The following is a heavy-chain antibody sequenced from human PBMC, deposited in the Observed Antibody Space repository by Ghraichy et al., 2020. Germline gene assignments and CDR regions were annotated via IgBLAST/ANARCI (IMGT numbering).Heavy chain of an antibody. CDR3: AKERSFFDSTNYWEK. J-gene: IGHJ4*02. CDR2: ISYDGRNK. D-gene: IGHD2/OR15-2a*01. CDR1: GFTFSNYG. Sequence: LSLTCAAAGFTFSNYGMHWVRQAPGKGLEWLGVISYDGRNKNYADSVKGRFTFSRDSSNNTLYLQMTSLRAEDTAFYYCAKERSFFDSTNYWEKWGPGTLVTVSS. V-gene: IGHV3-30*18.